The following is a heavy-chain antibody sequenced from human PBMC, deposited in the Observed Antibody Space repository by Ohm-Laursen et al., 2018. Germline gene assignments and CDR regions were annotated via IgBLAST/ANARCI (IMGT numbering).Heavy chain of an antibody. J-gene: IGHJ6*02. D-gene: IGHD6-6*01. CDR1: GFTFSTYW. Sequence: SLRLSCAASGFTFSTYWMNWVRQAPGKGLEWVSYINSRSSTMNYADSVKGRFAVSRDNARFSLYLQMNSLRVEDTAVYYCASDPEGTSSSPKYHSHGMDVWGQGTTVIVSS. CDR3: ASDPEGTSSSPKYHSHGMDV. V-gene: IGHV3-48*01. CDR2: INSRSSTM.